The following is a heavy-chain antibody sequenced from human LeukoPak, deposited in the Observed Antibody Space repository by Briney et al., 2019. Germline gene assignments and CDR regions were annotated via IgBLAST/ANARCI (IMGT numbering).Heavy chain of an antibody. CDR2: IIPILGIA. Sequence: SVKVSCKASGGTFSSYTISWVRQAPGQGLEWMGRIIPILGIANYAQKFQGRVTITTDNSTSTAYMELSSLRSEDTAVYYCARDQEAAGTRGIYYFDYWGQGTLVTVSS. V-gene: IGHV1-69*04. J-gene: IGHJ4*02. D-gene: IGHD6-13*01. CDR3: ARDQEAAGTRGIYYFDY. CDR1: GGTFSSYT.